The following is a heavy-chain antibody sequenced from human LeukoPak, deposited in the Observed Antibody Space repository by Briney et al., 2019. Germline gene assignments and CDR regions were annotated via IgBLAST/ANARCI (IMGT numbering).Heavy chain of an antibody. J-gene: IGHJ6*03. CDR1: GGSISSYY. D-gene: IGHD2-2*02. CDR3: ARPQLYCSSTSCYKEVYYMDV. Sequence: SETLSLTCTVSGGSISSYYWSWIRQPPGKGLEWIGYIYYSGSTNYNPSLKSRVTISVDTSKNQFSLKLSSVTAADTAVYYCARPQLYCSSTSCYKEVYYMDVWGKGTTVTVSS. V-gene: IGHV4-59*12. CDR2: IYYSGST.